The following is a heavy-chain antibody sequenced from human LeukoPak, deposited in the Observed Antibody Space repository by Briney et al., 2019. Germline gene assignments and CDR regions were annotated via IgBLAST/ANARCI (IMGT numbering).Heavy chain of an antibody. CDR3: ARARTIAADDY. CDR2: INPSGGST. Sequence: ASVKVSCKASGYTFTSYYMHWVRQAPGQGLEWMGIINPSGGSTSYAQKFQGRVTMTRDTSTSTVYMELSSLRYEDTAVYYCARARTIAADDYWGQGTLVTVSS. D-gene: IGHD6-13*01. J-gene: IGHJ4*02. V-gene: IGHV1-46*03. CDR1: GYTFTSYY.